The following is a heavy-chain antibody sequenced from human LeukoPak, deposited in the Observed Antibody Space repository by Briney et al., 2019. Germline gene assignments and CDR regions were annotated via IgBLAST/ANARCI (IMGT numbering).Heavy chain of an antibody. D-gene: IGHD3-3*01. V-gene: IGHV1-2*02. CDR2: INPNSGGT. CDR3: ARVYYDFWSGYYTAYYYYGMDV. J-gene: IGHJ6*02. CDR1: GYTFTGYY. Sequence: ASVKVSCKASGYTFTGYYMHWVRQAPGQGLEWMGWINPNSGGTNYAQKFQGRVTMTRDTSISTAYMELSRLRSDDTAVYYCARVYYDFWSGYYTAYYYYGMDVWGQGTTVTVSS.